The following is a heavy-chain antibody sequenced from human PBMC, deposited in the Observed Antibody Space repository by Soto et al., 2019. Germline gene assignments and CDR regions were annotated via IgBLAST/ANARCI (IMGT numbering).Heavy chain of an antibody. CDR1: GYSFTGYV. CDR2: INAGSGNT. J-gene: IGHJ6*02. CDR3: ARGVENIVVVLDVFGYYGMDV. D-gene: IGHD2-2*01. Sequence: ASVKVSCKASGYSFTGYVIYWGRQAPGQRLEWMGWINAGSGNTKSSQKFQARVTITSDTSASTAYMELSSLRSEDTAVYFCARGVENIVVVLDVFGYYGMDVWGQGTTVTVSS. V-gene: IGHV1-3*01.